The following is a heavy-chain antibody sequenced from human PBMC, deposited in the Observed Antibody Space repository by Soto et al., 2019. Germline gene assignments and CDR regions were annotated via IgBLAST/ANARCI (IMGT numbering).Heavy chain of an antibody. J-gene: IGHJ5*02. D-gene: IGHD6-19*01. Sequence: SETLSLTCAVYGGSFSGYYWSWIRQPPGKGLEWIGEINHSGSTNYNPSLKSRVTISVDTSKNQFSLKLSSVTAADTAVYYCARGRELWLVRQWFDPWGQVTLVTVSS. V-gene: IGHV4-34*01. CDR1: GGSFSGYY. CDR2: INHSGST. CDR3: ARGRELWLVRQWFDP.